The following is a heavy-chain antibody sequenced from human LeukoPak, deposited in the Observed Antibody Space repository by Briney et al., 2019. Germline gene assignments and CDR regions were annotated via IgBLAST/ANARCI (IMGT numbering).Heavy chain of an antibody. J-gene: IGHJ3*02. CDR3: ARGVPYYYDSSGNDAFDI. CDR2: IYYSGST. CDR1: GGSTSDYY. V-gene: IGHV4-59*01. Sequence: SETLSLTCSVSGGSTSDYYWSWIRQPPGKGLEWIGYIYYSGSTNYNPSLKSRVTISVDTSKNHFSLKLSSVTAADTAVYYCARGVPYYYDSSGNDAFDIWGQGTMVTVSS. D-gene: IGHD3-22*01.